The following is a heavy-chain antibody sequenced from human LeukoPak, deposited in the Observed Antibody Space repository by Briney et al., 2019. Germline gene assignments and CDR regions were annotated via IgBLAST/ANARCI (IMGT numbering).Heavy chain of an antibody. V-gene: IGHV3-73*01. CDR2: IRSKANSYAT. J-gene: IGHJ4*02. D-gene: IGHD3-10*01. Sequence: PGGSLRLSCAASGFTFSSYAMHWVRQASGKGLEWVGRIRSKANSYATAYAASVKGRFTISRDDSKNTAYLQMNSLKTEDTAVYYCTSKEYYYGSGSPRGGDYWGQGTLVTVSS. CDR1: GFTFSSYA. CDR3: TSKEYYYGSGSPRGGDY.